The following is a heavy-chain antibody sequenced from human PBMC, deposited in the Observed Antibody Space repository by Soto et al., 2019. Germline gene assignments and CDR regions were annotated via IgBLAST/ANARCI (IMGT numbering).Heavy chain of an antibody. CDR1: GRSFSGYY. J-gene: IGHJ6*02. CDR3: ARGRNYYGSGSYYPV. CDR2: IKHGGST. D-gene: IGHD3-10*01. Sequence: PSETLSLTCAVYGRSFSGYYCSWIRQPPGKGLGRIGEIKHGGSTNSNPSLKGRVTISVDTSKNQFSLKLSSVTAADTAVYYCARGRNYYGSGSYYPVWGQGTTVTVSS. V-gene: IGHV4-34*01.